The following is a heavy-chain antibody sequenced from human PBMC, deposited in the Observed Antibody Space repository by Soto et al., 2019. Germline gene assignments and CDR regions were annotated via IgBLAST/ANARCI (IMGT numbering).Heavy chain of an antibody. CDR1: GGSISSYY. D-gene: IGHD2-2*01. CDR3: ANIVVVPAAIGGWLDYYYMDV. CDR2: IYYSGST. V-gene: IGHV4-59*01. J-gene: IGHJ6*03. Sequence: PSETLSLTCTVSGGSISSYYWSWIRQPPGKGLEWIGYIYYSGSTSYNPSLKSRVTISVDTSKNQFSLKLSSVTAADTAVYYCANIVVVPAAIGGWLDYYYMDVWGKGTTVTVSS.